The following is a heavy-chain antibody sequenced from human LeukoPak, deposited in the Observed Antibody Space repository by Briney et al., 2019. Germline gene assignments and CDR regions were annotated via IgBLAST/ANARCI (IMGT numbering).Heavy chain of an antibody. V-gene: IGHV3-23*01. CDR3: AKDLSTQYYDFWSGYYQNYDY. J-gene: IGHJ4*02. Sequence: GGSLRLSSAASGFTVSSDYMNWVRQAPGKGLEWVSAIRGSGGSTYYADSVKGRFTISRDNSKNTLYLQMNSLRAEDTAVYYCAKDLSTQYYDFWSGYYQNYDYWGQGTLVTVSS. CDR2: IRGSGGST. CDR1: GFTVSSDY. D-gene: IGHD3-3*01.